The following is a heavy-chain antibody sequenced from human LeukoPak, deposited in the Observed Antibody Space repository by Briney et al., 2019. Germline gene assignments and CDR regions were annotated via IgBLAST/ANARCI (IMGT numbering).Heavy chain of an antibody. V-gene: IGHV3-30*18. CDR1: GFTFSSYG. D-gene: IGHD6-13*01. J-gene: IGHJ6*04. CDR2: ISYDGSSK. Sequence: PGGSLRLSCAASGFTFSSYGMHWVRQAPGKGLEWVAVISYDGSSKYYADSVKGRFTISRDNSKNTLYLQMNSLRAEDTAVYYCAKDQYSSSWYGGYYYYYYGMDVWGKGTTVTVSS. CDR3: AKDQYSSSWYGGYYYYYYGMDV.